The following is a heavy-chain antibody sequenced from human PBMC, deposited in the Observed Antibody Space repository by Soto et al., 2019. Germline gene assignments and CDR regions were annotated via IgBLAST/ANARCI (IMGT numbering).Heavy chain of an antibody. V-gene: IGHV3-30*18. CDR1: GFTFSTYG. J-gene: IGHJ4*02. CDR3: AKDHKDNWAFDY. CDR2: ISYDGSGK. Sequence: QVQLVESGGGVVQPGRSLRLTCSASGFTFSTYGMHWVRQAPGKGLEWVGLISYDGSGKYYADSVKGRFTISRDNSKDTLYRQMNSLIAEDTAVYYGAKDHKDNWAFDYWGQGTLVTVSS. D-gene: IGHD1-1*01.